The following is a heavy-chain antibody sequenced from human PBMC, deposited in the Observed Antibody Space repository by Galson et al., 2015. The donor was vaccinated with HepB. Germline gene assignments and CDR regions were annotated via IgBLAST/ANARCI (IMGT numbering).Heavy chain of an antibody. J-gene: IGHJ5*02. D-gene: IGHD5-12*01. V-gene: IGHV1-46*03. CDR1: GYTLSSYY. CDR3: AGGSGYDFAWFDP. CDR2: SNPNSGTT. Sequence: SVKVSCKASGYTLSSYYMHWVRQAPGQGLEWMGMSNPNSGTTSYAQKFQGRVTMTRDTSTNTVYMEMSSLISDDTAVYYCAGGSGYDFAWFDPWGQGTLVTVSS.